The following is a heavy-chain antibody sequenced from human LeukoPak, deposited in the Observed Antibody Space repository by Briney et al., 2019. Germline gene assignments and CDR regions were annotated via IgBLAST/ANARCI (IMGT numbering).Heavy chain of an antibody. D-gene: IGHD3-9*01. V-gene: IGHV3-23*01. J-gene: IGHJ4*02. CDR3: AKWGDYDVLTGYYVSDY. CDR2: ITGSGGNT. CDR1: GFTFSNYA. Sequence: PGASLRLSWAASGFTFSNYAMSWVRQAPGKGLEWVSAITGSGGNTYYADSVKGRFTISRDNSKNTLYLQMNSLRAEDTAVYYCAKWGDYDVLTGYYVSDYWGQGTLVTVSS.